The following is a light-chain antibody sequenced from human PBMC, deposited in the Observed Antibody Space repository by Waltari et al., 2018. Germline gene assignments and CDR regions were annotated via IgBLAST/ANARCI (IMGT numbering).Light chain of an antibody. Sequence: DVVMTQSPLSLPVTLGQPASISCRSSQSLVHSDGNTYLNWFQQGPGQSPRRLIYKVSNRDSGVPDRFSGSGSGTDFTLKISRVEAEDVGVYYCMQGTHYTFGQGTKLEIK. V-gene: IGKV2-30*02. CDR3: MQGTHYT. CDR2: KVS. J-gene: IGKJ2*01. CDR1: QSLVHSDGNTY.